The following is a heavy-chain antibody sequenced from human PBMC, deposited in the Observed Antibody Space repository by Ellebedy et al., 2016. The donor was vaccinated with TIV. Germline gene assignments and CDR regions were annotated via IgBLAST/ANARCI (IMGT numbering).Heavy chain of an antibody. CDR1: EFTFNTYG. D-gene: IGHD1-26*01. Sequence: GESLKISCAASEFTFNTYGMNWVRQAPGKGLEWVALKSSDGSSKSYADSVKGRITISRDNAKNSLYLQMNNLRAEDTAVYYCARDTLVGVTDSYFDYWGQGTLVTVSS. CDR3: ARDTLVGVTDSYFDY. CDR2: KSSDGSSK. J-gene: IGHJ4*02. V-gene: IGHV3-30*03.